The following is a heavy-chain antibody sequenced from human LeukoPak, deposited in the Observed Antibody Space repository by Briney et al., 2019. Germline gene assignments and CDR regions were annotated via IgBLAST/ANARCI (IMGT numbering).Heavy chain of an antibody. Sequence: ASVKVSCKASGYTFTSYDINWVRQATGQGLEWMGWMNPNSGNTGYAQKFQGRVTITRNTSISTAYMELSSLRSEDTAVYYCARRHYYGSGSYSSYYYYYYMDVWGKGTTVTVSS. J-gene: IGHJ6*03. CDR2: MNPNSGNT. V-gene: IGHV1-8*03. CDR3: ARRHYYGSGSYSSYYYYYYMDV. CDR1: GYTFTSYD. D-gene: IGHD3-10*01.